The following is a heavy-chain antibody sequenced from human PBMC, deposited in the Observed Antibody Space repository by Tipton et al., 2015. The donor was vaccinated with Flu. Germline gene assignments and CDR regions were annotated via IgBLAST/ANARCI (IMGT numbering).Heavy chain of an antibody. CDR1: GYTFSSYG. V-gene: IGHV1-18*01. CDR2: ISPYNGKI. Sequence: QLVQSGAEVKKAGASVKFSCKASGYTFSSYGISWVRQAPGQGLEWMGWISPYNGKIKYAKKFQGRVTMTTDTSTSTAYMELRSLRSDDTAVYYCARTAKIWLAVAGIQVWFDPWGQGTLVTVS. J-gene: IGHJ5*02. D-gene: IGHD6-19*01. CDR3: ARTAKIWLAVAGIQVWFDP.